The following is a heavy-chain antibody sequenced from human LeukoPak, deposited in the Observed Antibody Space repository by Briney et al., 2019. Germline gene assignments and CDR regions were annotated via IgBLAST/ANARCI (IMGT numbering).Heavy chain of an antibody. V-gene: IGHV1-69*01. CDR3: ARTTYYYDSSGYYRYAFDI. CDR1: GGTFSSYA. Sequence: SVKVSCKASGGTFSSYAISWVRQAPGQGLEWMGGIIPIFGTANYAQKFQGRVTITADGSTSTAYMELSSLRSEDTAVYYCARTTYYYDSSGYYRYAFDIWGQGTMVTVSS. CDR2: IIPIFGTA. J-gene: IGHJ3*02. D-gene: IGHD3-22*01.